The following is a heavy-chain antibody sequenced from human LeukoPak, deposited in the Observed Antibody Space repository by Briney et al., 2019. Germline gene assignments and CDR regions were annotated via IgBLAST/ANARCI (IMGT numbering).Heavy chain of an antibody. CDR1: GYTFTSYD. CDR2: MNPNSGNT. J-gene: IGHJ4*02. CDR3: ARDRGHEQWLVLNY. D-gene: IGHD6-19*01. Sequence: RRASVKVSCTASGYTFTSYDINWVRQAPGQGLEWMGWMNPNSGNTNYAQKLQGRVTMTTDTSTSTAYMELRSLRSDDTAVYYCARDRGHEQWLVLNYWGQGTLVTVSS. V-gene: IGHV1-18*01.